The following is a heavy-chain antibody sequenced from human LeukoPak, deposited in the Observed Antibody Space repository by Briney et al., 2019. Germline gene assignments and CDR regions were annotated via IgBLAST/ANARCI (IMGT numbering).Heavy chain of an antibody. J-gene: IGHJ4*02. Sequence: SVKVSCKASGGTFSSYAISWVRQAPGQGLEWMGGIIPIFGTANYAQKFQGRVTMTRDTSTSTVYMELSSLRSEDTAVYYCARARSRQREQRITMIVVATTLDYWGQGTLVTVSS. CDR3: ARARSRQREQRITMIVVATTLDY. V-gene: IGHV1-69*05. CDR2: IIPIFGTA. CDR1: GGTFSSYA. D-gene: IGHD3-22*01.